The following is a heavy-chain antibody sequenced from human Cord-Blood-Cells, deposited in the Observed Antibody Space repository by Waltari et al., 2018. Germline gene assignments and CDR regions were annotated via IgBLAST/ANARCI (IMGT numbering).Heavy chain of an antibody. CDR1: GFTFSSPW. CDR2: IKQEGSEK. V-gene: IGHV3-7*01. Sequence: EVQLVESGGGLVQPGGSLRLSCAASGFTFSSPWLGWVRQAPGKGLEWVANIKQEGSEKYYVDSVKGRFTISRDNAKNSLYLQMNSLRAEDTAVYYCARDRRSYDYWGQGTLVTVSS. CDR3: ARDRRSYDY. J-gene: IGHJ4*02.